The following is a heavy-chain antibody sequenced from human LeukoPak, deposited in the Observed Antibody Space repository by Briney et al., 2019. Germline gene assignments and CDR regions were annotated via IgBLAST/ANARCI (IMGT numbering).Heavy chain of an antibody. Sequence: GGSLRLSCAASGYTFSNYPMNWVRQAPGKGLEWVSAITTDGSRTYNADSVKGRFTISRDNSKNTLYLQMNSLRAEDTAVYYCAKGNTVTPDYWGQGTLVTVSS. CDR1: GYTFSNYP. J-gene: IGHJ4*02. D-gene: IGHD4-17*01. V-gene: IGHV3-23*01. CDR2: ITTDGSRT. CDR3: AKGNTVTPDY.